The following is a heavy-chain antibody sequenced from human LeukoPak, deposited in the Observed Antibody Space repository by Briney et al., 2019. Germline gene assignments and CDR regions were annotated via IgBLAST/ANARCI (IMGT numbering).Heavy chain of an antibody. V-gene: IGHV1-69*04. D-gene: IGHD2-2*01. CDR1: GGTFSSYA. CDR3: AREVEPAVMPEFWFDP. CDR2: IIPILGIA. J-gene: IGHJ5*02. Sequence: SVKVSCKASGGTFSSYAISWVRQAPGQGLEWMGRIIPILGIANYAQKFQGRVTITADKSTSTAYMELSSLRSEDTAVYYCAREVEPAVMPEFWFDPWGQGTLVTVSS.